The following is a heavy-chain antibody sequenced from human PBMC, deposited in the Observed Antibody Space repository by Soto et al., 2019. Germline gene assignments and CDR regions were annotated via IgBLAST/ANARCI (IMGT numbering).Heavy chain of an antibody. Sequence: QLQLQESGPGLVKPSETLSLTCTVSGGSISSSSYYWGWIRQPPGKGLEWIGSIYYSGSTYYNPSLKSRVTISVDTSKNQFSLKVSSVTAADTAVYYCAPTDARKYYYDGSPALHVDWFDPWGQGTLVTVSS. J-gene: IGHJ5*02. V-gene: IGHV4-39*01. CDR2: IYYSGST. D-gene: IGHD3-22*01. CDR3: APTDARKYYYDGSPALHVDWFDP. CDR1: GGSISSSSYY.